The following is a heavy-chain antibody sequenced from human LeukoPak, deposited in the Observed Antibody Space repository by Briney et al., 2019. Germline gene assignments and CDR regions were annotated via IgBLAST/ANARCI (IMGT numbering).Heavy chain of an antibody. V-gene: IGHV3-23*01. D-gene: IGHD5-24*01. Sequence: GGSLRLSCAASGVTFSNYVASWVRQAPGKGLEWVSVISGNGVSTNYADSVKGRFTISRDNSKNTVFLQMNSLRAEDTAIYYCATLIDKWLQSPGTDYWGQGTLVTVSS. CDR2: ISGNGVST. CDR1: GVTFSNYV. CDR3: ATLIDKWLQSPGTDY. J-gene: IGHJ4*02.